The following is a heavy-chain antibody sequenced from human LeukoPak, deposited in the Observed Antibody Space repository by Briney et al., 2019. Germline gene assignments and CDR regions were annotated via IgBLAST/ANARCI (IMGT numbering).Heavy chain of an antibody. CDR2: IRYVRSNK. CDR1: GFTFSNYG. J-gene: IGHJ4*02. D-gene: IGHD2-15*01. CDR3: AKDLGGPSSWDPWRFGY. Sequence: AGSLSLSCAASGFTFSNYGIHWLRPAAGKGLEWVAFIRYVRSNKYYADFVKGRFTISRDNTKNMLYLQMNRLTVEDTVEYCCAKDLGGPSSWDPWRFGYWGQRTLVTVSS. V-gene: IGHV3-30*02.